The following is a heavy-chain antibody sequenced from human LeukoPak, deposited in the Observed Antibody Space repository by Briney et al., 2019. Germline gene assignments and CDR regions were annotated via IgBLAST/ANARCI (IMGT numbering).Heavy chain of an antibody. CDR2: INHSGST. Sequence: PSETLSLTCAVYGGSFSGYYWSWIRQPPGKGLEWIGEINHSGSTNYNPSLKSRVTISVDTSKNQFSLKLSSVTAADTAVYYCARGTTPPTYYYYYYGMGVWGQGTTVTVSS. J-gene: IGHJ6*02. CDR3: ARGTTPPTYYYYYYGMGV. CDR1: GGSFSGYY. V-gene: IGHV4-34*01. D-gene: IGHD4-17*01.